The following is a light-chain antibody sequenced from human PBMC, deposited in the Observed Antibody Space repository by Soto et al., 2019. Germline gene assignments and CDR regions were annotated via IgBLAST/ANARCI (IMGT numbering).Light chain of an antibody. CDR3: CSYAGSRTFVV. J-gene: IGLJ2*01. Sequence: QSVLTQPASVSGSPGQSITISCTGTSSDVGSYNLVSWYQQHPGKAPKVMIYEGSKRPSGVSNRFSGSKSGNTASLTISGLQAEDEADYYCCSYAGSRTFVVFGGGNKVTVL. CDR2: EGS. V-gene: IGLV2-23*03. CDR1: SSDVGSYNL.